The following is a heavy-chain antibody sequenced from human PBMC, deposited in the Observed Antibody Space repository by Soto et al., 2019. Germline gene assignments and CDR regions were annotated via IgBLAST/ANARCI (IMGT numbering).Heavy chain of an antibody. CDR3: ARDLSWGSNWYYYMDV. CDR2: ISSSSSVI. CDR1: GFILSDCA. Sequence: EVQLVESGGGLVQPGGSLRLSCATSGFILSDCAMNWVRQAPGKGLEWVSYISSSSSVIDYADSVKGRFTVSSDNARNSLYLQMNSLIAEDTAVYYCARDLSWGSNWYYYMDVWCKGTTVTVSS. J-gene: IGHJ6*03. D-gene: IGHD7-27*01. V-gene: IGHV3-48*01.